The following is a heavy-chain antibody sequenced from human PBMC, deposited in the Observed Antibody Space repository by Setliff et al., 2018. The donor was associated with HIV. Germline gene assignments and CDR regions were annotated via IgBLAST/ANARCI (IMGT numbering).Heavy chain of an antibody. Sequence: SETLSLTCTVSGGAFNTSSSYWGWIRQPPGKGLEYIGGIFYSGSAYYNPSLKSRVTISVDTSKNQLSLKLSSVTAADTAVYYCARQGFVPLGVHQFDSWGQGTLVTV. CDR1: GGAFNTSSSY. D-gene: IGHD3-16*01. CDR2: IFYSGSA. V-gene: IGHV4-39*01. J-gene: IGHJ4*02. CDR3: ARQGFVPLGVHQFDS.